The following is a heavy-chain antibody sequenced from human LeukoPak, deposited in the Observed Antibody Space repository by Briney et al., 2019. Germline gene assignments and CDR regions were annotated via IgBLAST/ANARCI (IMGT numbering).Heavy chain of an antibody. CDR1: GFTFDDYA. Sequence: GGSLRLSCAASGFTFDDYAMHWVRQAPGKGLEWVSGISWNSGSIGYADSVKGRFTISRDNAKNSLYLQMNSLRAEDTALYYCAKADSLWFGELSFDYWGQGTLVTVSS. D-gene: IGHD3-10*01. J-gene: IGHJ4*02. CDR2: ISWNSGSI. V-gene: IGHV3-9*01. CDR3: AKADSLWFGELSFDY.